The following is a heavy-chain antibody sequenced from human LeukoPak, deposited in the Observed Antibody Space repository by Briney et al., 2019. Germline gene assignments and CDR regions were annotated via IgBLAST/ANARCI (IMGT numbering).Heavy chain of an antibody. V-gene: IGHV3-15*01. CDR2: IKSKINGGTT. CDR3: TWVGARYYFDY. Sequence: KPGGSLRLSCAASGFAFNHAWMSWVRQAPGKGLEWLGRIKSKINGGTTDYAAPVKGRFTILRDDSKNTLYLQIDSLKTEDTAVYYCTWVGARYYFDYWGQGTLVTVSS. J-gene: IGHJ4*02. CDR1: GFAFNHAW. D-gene: IGHD1-26*01.